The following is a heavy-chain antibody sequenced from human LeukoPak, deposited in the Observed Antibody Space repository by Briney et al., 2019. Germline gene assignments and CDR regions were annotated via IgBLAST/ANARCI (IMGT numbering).Heavy chain of an antibody. J-gene: IGHJ3*02. V-gene: IGHV3-7*03. CDR1: TLTFSNYW. Sequence: GWALRLSRAASTLTFSNYWMSWVRPAPRKGLEWVANIKQEGSENYYVDSVKGRFTISRDNDKTSLYLQMNSLRGDVTAVDYCARDVLAVGATGILDIWGQGTRDSV. CDR2: IKQEGSEN. D-gene: IGHD1-14*01. CDR3: ARDVLAVGATGILDI.